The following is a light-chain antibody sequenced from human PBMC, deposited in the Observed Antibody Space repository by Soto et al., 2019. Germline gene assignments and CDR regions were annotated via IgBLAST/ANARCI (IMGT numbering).Light chain of an antibody. CDR2: EVS. CDR3: SSYAGSSNLGV. Sequence: QSALTQPPSASGSPGQSVTISCTGTSSDVGGYNYVSWYQQHPGRAPKLMIYEVSKRPSGVPDRFSGSKSGNTASLTGSGLQPEDEADYYCSSYAGSSNLGVFGGGTKLTVL. V-gene: IGLV2-8*01. CDR1: SSDVGGYNY. J-gene: IGLJ2*01.